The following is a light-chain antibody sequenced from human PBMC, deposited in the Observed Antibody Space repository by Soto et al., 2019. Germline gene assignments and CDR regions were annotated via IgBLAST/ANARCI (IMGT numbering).Light chain of an antibody. CDR2: SNN. CDR1: SSNIGSST. J-gene: IGLJ3*02. Sequence: QSVLTQPPSASGTPGQRVTISCSGSSSNIGSSTVNWYQQLPGTAPKLLIYSNNQRPSGVPDRFSGSKSGTSASLAISGLQSEDEADYYCAACDDSLNGRVFGGGTKLTVL. CDR3: AACDDSLNGRV. V-gene: IGLV1-44*01.